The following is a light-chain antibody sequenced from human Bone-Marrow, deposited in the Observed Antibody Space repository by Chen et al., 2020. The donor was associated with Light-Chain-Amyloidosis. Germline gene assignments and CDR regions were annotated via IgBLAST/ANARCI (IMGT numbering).Light chain of an antibody. CDR3: QQYNTRSIT. Sequence: DIQMTQSPSTLSASVGDSVTITCRGSQSLDNWLAWYQQKPGKAPKLLIYKASTLVSGVPSRFSGRGSGTEFTLNISSLQPDDFAAYYCQQYNTRSITFGQGTRLEIK. CDR2: KAS. J-gene: IGKJ5*01. CDR1: QSLDNW. V-gene: IGKV1-5*03.